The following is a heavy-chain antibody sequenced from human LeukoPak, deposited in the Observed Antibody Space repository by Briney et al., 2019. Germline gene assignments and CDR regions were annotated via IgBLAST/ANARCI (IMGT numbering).Heavy chain of an antibody. V-gene: IGHV3-48*01. CDR2: ISSSSSTI. CDR3: ARDLAPANYGDLEPLDS. Sequence: PGGSLRLSCAASGFTFSSYSMNWVRQAPGKGLEWVSYISSSSSTIYYADSVKGRFTISRDNSKNRLYLQMNSLRPEDTAVYYCARDLAPANYGDLEPLDSWGKGTLVTVSS. CDR1: GFTFSSYS. D-gene: IGHD4-17*01. J-gene: IGHJ4*02.